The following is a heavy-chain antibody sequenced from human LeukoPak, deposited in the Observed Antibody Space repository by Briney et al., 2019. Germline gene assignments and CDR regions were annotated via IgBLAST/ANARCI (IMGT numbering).Heavy chain of an antibody. CDR2: ISSSSSYI. V-gene: IGHV3-21*01. D-gene: IGHD2-2*01. J-gene: IGHJ6*02. Sequence: GGSLRLSCAASGFTFSSYSMNWVRQAPGKGLEWVSSISSSSSYIYYADSVKGRFTISRDNAKNSLYLQMNSLRDEDTAVYYCAREGGYCSSTSCYYGMDVWGQGTTVTVSS. CDR3: AREGGYCSSTSCYYGMDV. CDR1: GFTFSSYS.